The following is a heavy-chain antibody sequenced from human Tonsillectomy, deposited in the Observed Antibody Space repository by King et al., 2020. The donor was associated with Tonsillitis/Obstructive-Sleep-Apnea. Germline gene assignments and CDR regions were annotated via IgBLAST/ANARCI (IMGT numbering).Heavy chain of an antibody. D-gene: IGHD2-2*01. CDR3: ARGYCSSPSCHGDDAFDI. CDR1: GGSISSSNW. J-gene: IGHJ3*02. V-gene: IGHV4-4*02. CDR2: IYHSGST. Sequence: QLQESGPGLVKPLGTLSLTCAVSGGSISSSNWWSWVRQPPGKGLEWIGKIYHSGSTDYNPSLTSRVTISVDKSKNHFSLRLSSVTAADTAVYYCARGYCSSPSCHGDDAFDIWGQGTMVTVSS.